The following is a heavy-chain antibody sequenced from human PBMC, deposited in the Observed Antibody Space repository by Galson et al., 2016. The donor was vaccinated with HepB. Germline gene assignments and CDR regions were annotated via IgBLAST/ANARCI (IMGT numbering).Heavy chain of an antibody. V-gene: IGHV2-5*02. CDR3: AHRRRAAAGTLFDH. Sequence: PALVKPTQTLTLTCNCSGFSLSTRGVGVGWIRQPPGKALEWLSIIYWDDDKRYSPSLKRRLTITKDTSENQVVLTMTNMDPVDTATYYCAHRRRAAAGTLFDHWGQGTLVTVSS. CDR2: IYWDDDK. J-gene: IGHJ4*02. D-gene: IGHD6-13*01. CDR1: GFSLSTRGVG.